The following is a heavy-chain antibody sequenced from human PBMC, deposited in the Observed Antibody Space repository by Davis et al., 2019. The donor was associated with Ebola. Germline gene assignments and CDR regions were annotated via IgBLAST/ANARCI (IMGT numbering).Heavy chain of an antibody. D-gene: IGHD3-3*01. Sequence: SVQVSCKASGYTYTSYGIRWVRQAPGQGLEWLGWISPYNGNTNYAQKLQGRVTMTTDTSTSTAYIELRSLRSDDTAVYYCARDSYDFWSGGRNWFDPWGQGTLVTVSS. CDR3: ARDSYDFWSGGRNWFDP. V-gene: IGHV1-18*01. CDR1: GYTYTSYG. CDR2: ISPYNGNT. J-gene: IGHJ5*02.